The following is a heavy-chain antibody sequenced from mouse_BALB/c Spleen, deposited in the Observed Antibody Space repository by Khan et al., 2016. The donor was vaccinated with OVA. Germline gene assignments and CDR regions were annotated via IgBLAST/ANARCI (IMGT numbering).Heavy chain of an antibody. J-gene: IGHJ2*01. CDR1: GYTFTSYW. CDR2: IAPGSGST. CDR3: ARAVGGKVPLDY. Sequence: DLVKPGASVKLSCKASGYTFTSYWINWIKQRPGQGLEWIGRIAPGSGSTYYNEMFKGKATLTVDTSSSTAYIQLSSLSSDDSAVYFCARAVGGKVPLDYWGQGTTLTVSS. D-gene: IGHD1-1*02. V-gene: IGHV1S41*01.